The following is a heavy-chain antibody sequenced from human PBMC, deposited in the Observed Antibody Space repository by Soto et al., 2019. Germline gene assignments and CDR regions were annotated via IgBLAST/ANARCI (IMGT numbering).Heavy chain of an antibody. J-gene: IGHJ4*02. CDR1: GFTFSADW. CDR3: ARGVYEWAN. Sequence: GGSLRLSCAASGFTFSADWMTWVRQAPGKGLEWVAYMNQDGSQKYSVDSGRFTISRDNAKNSLYLQMNSLRAEDTAVYYCARGVYEWANWGQGTQVTVSS. CDR2: MNQDGSQK. D-gene: IGHD6-19*01. V-gene: IGHV3-7*01.